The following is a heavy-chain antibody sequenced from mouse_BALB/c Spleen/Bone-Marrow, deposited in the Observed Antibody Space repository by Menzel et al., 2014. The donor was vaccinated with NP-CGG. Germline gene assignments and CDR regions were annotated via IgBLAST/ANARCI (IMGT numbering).Heavy chain of an antibody. V-gene: IGHV5-17*02. J-gene: IGHJ4*01. D-gene: IGHD2-4*01. CDR1: GFTFSSFG. Sequence: DVMLVESGGGLVQPGGSRKLSCAASGFTFSSFGMHWVRQAPEKGLEWVAYISNGSSPIYYADTVKGRSTISRDNPKNTLFLQMTSLRSEDTAMYYCARKGAMITHYYAMDYWGQGTSVTVSS. CDR2: ISNGSSPI. CDR3: ARKGAMITHYYAMDY.